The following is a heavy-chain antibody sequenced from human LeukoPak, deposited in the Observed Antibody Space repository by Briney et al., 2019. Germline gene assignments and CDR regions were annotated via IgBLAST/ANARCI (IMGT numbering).Heavy chain of an antibody. Sequence: GESLKISCKGSGYSFTSYWIGWVRQMPGKGLEWMGIIYPGDSDTRYSPSFQGQVTISADKSISTAYLQWSSLKASDTDMYYCARHHAPREPDRLRPDYYYMDVWGKGTTVTVSS. D-gene: IGHD1-14*01. V-gene: IGHV5-51*01. CDR2: IYPGDSDT. CDR3: ARHHAPREPDRLRPDYYYMDV. J-gene: IGHJ6*03. CDR1: GYSFTSYW.